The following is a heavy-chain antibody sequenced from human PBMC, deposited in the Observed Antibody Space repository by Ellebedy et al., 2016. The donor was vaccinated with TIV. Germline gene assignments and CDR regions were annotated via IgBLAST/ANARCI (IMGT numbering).Heavy chain of an antibody. Sequence: PGGSLRLSCAASKFTFSNYPMHWVRQAPGKGLEWMAIISYDGNNKYYADSVKGRFTISRDNSKDTLYLQMDSLRAEDTAVYYCASIGGTMVRGVDRVDCWGQGTLVTVSS. CDR2: ISYDGNNK. D-gene: IGHD3-10*01. J-gene: IGHJ4*02. CDR1: KFTFSNYP. CDR3: ASIGGTMVRGVDRVDC. V-gene: IGHV3-30-3*01.